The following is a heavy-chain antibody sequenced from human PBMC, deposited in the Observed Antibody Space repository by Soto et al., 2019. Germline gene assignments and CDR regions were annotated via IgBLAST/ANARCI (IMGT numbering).Heavy chain of an antibody. D-gene: IGHD2-2*01. J-gene: IGHJ5*02. CDR1: GFTFSRYG. Sequence: GGSLRLSCAASGFTFSRYGMHWVRQAPGKGLEWVAVIWNDGSNENYADSVKGRFTISRDNSKNTMYMQMNSLRGEDTGVYYCARGRIPSAIFDWFDPWGQGTLVTVSS. V-gene: IGHV3-33*01. CDR3: ARGRIPSAIFDWFDP. CDR2: IWNDGSNE.